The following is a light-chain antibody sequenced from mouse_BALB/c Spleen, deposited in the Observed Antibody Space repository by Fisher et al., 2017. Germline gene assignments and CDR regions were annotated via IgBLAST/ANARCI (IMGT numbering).Light chain of an antibody. CDR3: QQWSSNPLT. J-gene: IGKJ5*01. CDR2: STS. CDR1: SSVSSSY. V-gene: IGKV4-57-1*01. Sequence: DIVMTQTTAIMSASPGEKVTMTCRASSSVSSSYLHWYQQKSGTSPKLLIYSTSNLASGVPARFSGSGSGTSYSLTISSMEAEDAATYYCQQWSSNPLTFGAGTKLELK.